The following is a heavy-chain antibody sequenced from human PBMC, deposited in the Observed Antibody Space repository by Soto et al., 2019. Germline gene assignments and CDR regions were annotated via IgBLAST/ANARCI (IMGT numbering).Heavy chain of an antibody. V-gene: IGHV4-31*03. J-gene: IGHJ4*02. CDR3: ASTDSSGYGPLYY. Sequence: PSETLSLTCTVSGGSISSGGYYWSWIRQHPGKGLEWIGYIYYSGSTYYNPSLKSRVTISVDTSKNQFSLKLSSVTAADTAVYYCASTDSSGYGPLYYWGQGTLVTVSS. D-gene: IGHD3-22*01. CDR2: IYYSGST. CDR1: GGSISSGGYY.